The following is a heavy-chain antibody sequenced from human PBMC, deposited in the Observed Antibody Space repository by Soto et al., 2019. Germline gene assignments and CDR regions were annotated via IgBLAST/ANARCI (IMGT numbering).Heavy chain of an antibody. CDR3: ASDRTTVTTFAY. V-gene: IGHV1-69*02. D-gene: IGHD4-17*01. CDR1: GGTFSSYT. CDR2: IIPILGIA. J-gene: IGHJ4*02. Sequence: QVQLVQSGAEVKKPGSSVKVSCKASGGTFSSYTISWVRQAPGQGLEWMGRIIPILGIANYAQKFQGRVTITADKSTSTSYMELSSLRSEDTAVYYCASDRTTVTTFAYWGQGTLVTVSS.